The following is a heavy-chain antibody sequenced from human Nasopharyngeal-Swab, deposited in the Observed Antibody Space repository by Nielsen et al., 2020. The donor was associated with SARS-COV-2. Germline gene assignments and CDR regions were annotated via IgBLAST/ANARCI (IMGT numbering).Heavy chain of an antibody. CDR3: AGVYCSGGSCYPTPPYYYYGMDV. CDR1: GFTFSSYS. V-gene: IGHV3-48*04. D-gene: IGHD2-15*01. Sequence: GESLKISCAASGFTFSSYSMNWVRQAPGKGLEWVSYISSSSSTIYYADSVKGRFNISRDNAKNSLYLQMNSLRAEDMAVYYCAGVYCSGGSCYPTPPYYYYGMDVWGQGTTVTVSS. J-gene: IGHJ6*02. CDR2: ISSSSSTI.